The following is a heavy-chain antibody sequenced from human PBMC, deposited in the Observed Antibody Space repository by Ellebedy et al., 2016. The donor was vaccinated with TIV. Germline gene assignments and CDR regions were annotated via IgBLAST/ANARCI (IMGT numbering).Heavy chain of an antibody. D-gene: IGHD3-10*01. CDR2: INPNSGGT. CDR1: GYTFTGYY. CDR3: ARDGVPVYYGMDV. V-gene: IGHV1-2*02. J-gene: IGHJ6*02. Sequence: ASVKVSCXASGYTFTGYYMHWVRQAPGQGLEWMGWINPNSGGTNYAQKFQGRVTMTRDTSISTAYMELSRLRSDDTAVYYCARDGVPVYYGMDVWGQGTTVTVSS.